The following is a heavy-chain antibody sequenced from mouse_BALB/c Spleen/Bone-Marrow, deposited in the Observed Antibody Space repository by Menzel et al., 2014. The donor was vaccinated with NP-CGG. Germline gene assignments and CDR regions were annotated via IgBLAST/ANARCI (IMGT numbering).Heavy chain of an antibody. J-gene: IGHJ3*01. D-gene: IGHD2-10*02. V-gene: IGHV14-3*02. CDR3: ARPGGYGNYLAWFAY. CDR1: GFNIKDTY. CDR2: IDPANGNT. Sequence: EVKLMESGAELVKPGASVKLSCTASGFNIKDTYMHWVKQRPEQGLEWIGRIDPANGNTKYDPKFQGKATITADTSSNTAYLQLSSLTSEDTAVYYCARPGGYGNYLAWFAYWGQGTLVTVSA.